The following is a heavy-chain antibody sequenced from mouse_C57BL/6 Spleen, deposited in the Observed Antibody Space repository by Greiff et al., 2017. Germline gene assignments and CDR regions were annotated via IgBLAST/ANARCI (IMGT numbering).Heavy chain of an antibody. CDR2: IDPSDSET. V-gene: IGHV1-52*01. Sequence: VQLQQPGAELVRPGSSVKLSCKASGYTFTSYWMHWVKQRPIQGLEWIGNIDPSDSETHYNQKFKDKATLTVDKSSSTAYMQLSSLTSEDSAVYYCARLYYGSSPYFDYWGQGTTLTVSS. CDR1: GYTFTSYW. D-gene: IGHD1-1*01. J-gene: IGHJ2*01. CDR3: ARLYYGSSPYFDY.